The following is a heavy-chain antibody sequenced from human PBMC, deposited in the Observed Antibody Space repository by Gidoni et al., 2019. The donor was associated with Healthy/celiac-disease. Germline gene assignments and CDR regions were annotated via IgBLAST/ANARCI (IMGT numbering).Heavy chain of an antibody. CDR3: AREVTGYYFDY. J-gene: IGHJ4*02. CDR2: IYFSGST. CDR1: GGSISSYY. Sequence: QVQLQESGPGLVKPSETLSLTCTVSGGSISSYYWSWLRPPPGKGLEWIGYIYFSGSTNYNPSLKSRVTISVDTSKNQFSLKLSSVTAADTAVYYCAREVTGYYFDYWGQGTLVTVSS. V-gene: IGHV4-59*01. D-gene: IGHD3-9*01.